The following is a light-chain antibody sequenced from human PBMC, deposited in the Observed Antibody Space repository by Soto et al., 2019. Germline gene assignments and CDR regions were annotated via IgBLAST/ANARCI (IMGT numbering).Light chain of an antibody. CDR2: GAS. V-gene: IGKV3-20*01. Sequence: EIVLTQSPGTLSLSPGERATLSCRASQSVSSSYLAWYQQKPGQAPRLLIYGASSRATGNPDRFSGSGSGTDFALTISRLEPEDFALYYCQQYGSSPETFGRGTKVEIK. J-gene: IGKJ1*01. CDR3: QQYGSSPET. CDR1: QSVSSSY.